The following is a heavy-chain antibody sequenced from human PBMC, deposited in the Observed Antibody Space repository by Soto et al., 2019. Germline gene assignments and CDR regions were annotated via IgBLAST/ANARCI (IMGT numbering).Heavy chain of an antibody. V-gene: IGHV1-18*01. Sequence: APAKPTSKDPRLAKTCKSMSWPHHANGQGLEWMGWISAYNGNTNYAQKLQGRVTMTTDTSTSTAYMELRSLRSDDTAVYYCARVKGSGYHNGFDLWGEGTLVTVSS. J-gene: IGHJ5*02. D-gene: IGHD3-22*01. CDR1: RLAKTCKS. CDR2: ISAYNGNT. CDR3: ARVKGSGYHNGFDL.